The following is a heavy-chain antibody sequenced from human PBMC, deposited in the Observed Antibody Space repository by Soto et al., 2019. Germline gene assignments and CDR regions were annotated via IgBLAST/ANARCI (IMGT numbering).Heavy chain of an antibody. D-gene: IGHD7-27*01. CDR3: VGTHDSLDY. Sequence: PGGSLRLSCAASDITFSNYYMNWIRQAPGKGLEWVSSIASNGQTFYTDSVKGRFTISRDNAKNSLYLQMNSLRVEDTALYYCVGTHDSLDYWGQGTLVTVSS. J-gene: IGHJ4*02. V-gene: IGHV3-21*06. CDR2: IASNGQT. CDR1: DITFSNYY.